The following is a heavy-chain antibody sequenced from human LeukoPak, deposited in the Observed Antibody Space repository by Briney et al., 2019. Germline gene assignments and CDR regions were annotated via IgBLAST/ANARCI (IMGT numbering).Heavy chain of an antibody. J-gene: IGHJ6*03. D-gene: IGHD6-13*01. Sequence: PGGSLRLSCAASGFTFSSYAMSWVRQAPGKGLEWVSAISGSGGSTYYADSVKGRFTISRDNSKNTLYLQMNSLRAEDTAVYYCAKEAGDCSSSWYGAYYYYYMDVWGKGTTVTVSS. CDR1: GFTFSSYA. CDR3: AKEAGDCSSSWYGAYYYYYMDV. CDR2: ISGSGGST. V-gene: IGHV3-23*01.